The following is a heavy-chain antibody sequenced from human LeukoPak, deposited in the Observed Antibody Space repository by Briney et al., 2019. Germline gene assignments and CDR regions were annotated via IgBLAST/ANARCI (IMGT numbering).Heavy chain of an antibody. D-gene: IGHD2-2*01. V-gene: IGHV4-59*01. CDR1: GGSISSYY. CDR2: IYYSGST. CDR3: VRGARYCSSTSCYAPALHSYYGMDV. J-gene: IGHJ6*02. Sequence: PSETLSLTCTVSGGSISSYYWSWIRQPPGKGLEWIGYIYYSGSTNYNPSLKSRVTISVDTSKNQFSLKLSSVTAADTAVYYCVRGARYCSSTSCYAPALHSYYGMDVWGQGTTVTVSS.